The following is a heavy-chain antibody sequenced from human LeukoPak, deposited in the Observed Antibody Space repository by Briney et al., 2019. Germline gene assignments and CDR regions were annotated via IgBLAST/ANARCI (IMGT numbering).Heavy chain of an antibody. CDR3: ARDSCQEGGDCYSSGYFDY. V-gene: IGHV4-38-2*02. CDR2: IHHSGST. D-gene: IGHD2-21*02. CDR1: GYSISSDYY. Sequence: SETLSLTCTVSGYSISSDYYWGWIREPQGKGLEWIGNIHHSGSTYYNPSLKSRVTISVDTSNKQFSLKLSSVTAADTAVYYCARDSCQEGGDCYSSGYFDYWGQGTLVTVSS. J-gene: IGHJ4*02.